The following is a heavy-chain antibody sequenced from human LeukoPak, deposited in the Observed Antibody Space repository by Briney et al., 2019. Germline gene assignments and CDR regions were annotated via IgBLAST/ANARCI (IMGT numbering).Heavy chain of an antibody. Sequence: ASVKVSCKASGYTFTTHDLTWVRQAPGQGLEWMGIINPSGGSTSYAQKFQGRVTMTRDTSTSTVYMELSSLRSEDTAVYYCARDPSSYGSGWDYWGQGTMVTVSS. CDR3: ARDPSSYGSGWDY. CDR1: GYTFTTHD. CDR2: INPSGGST. J-gene: IGHJ4*02. D-gene: IGHD3-10*01. V-gene: IGHV1-46*01.